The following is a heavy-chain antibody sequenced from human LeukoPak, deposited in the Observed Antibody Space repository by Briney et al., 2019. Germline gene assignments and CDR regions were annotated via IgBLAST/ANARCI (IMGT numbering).Heavy chain of an antibody. D-gene: IGHD4-17*01. CDR3: ARIMTTVIYFDY. V-gene: IGHV4-59*01. CDR2: IYYSGST. CDR1: GGSISSYY. Sequence: PSETLSLTCTVSGGSISSYYWSWIRQPPGKGLEWIGYIYYSGSTNYNPSLKSRVTISVDTSKNQFSLKLSSVTAADTAVYYCARIMTTVIYFDYWGQGTLVTVSS. J-gene: IGHJ4*02.